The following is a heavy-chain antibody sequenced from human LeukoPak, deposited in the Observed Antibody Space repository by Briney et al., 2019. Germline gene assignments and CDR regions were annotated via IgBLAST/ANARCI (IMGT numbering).Heavy chain of an antibody. Sequence: PGGSLRLSCAASGFAFGHYTMHWVRQAPGKGLEWVSSISSSSSYIYYADSVKGRFTISRDNAKNSLYLQMNSLRAEDTAVYYCARGFWYFDYWGQGTLVTVSS. CDR2: ISSSSSYI. V-gene: IGHV3-21*01. D-gene: IGHD2/OR15-2a*01. CDR3: ARGFWYFDY. CDR1: GFAFGHYT. J-gene: IGHJ4*02.